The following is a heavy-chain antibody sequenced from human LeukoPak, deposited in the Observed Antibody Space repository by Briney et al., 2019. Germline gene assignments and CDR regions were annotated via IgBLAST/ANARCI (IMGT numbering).Heavy chain of an antibody. CDR2: IKPSSGDA. Sequence: GASVKVSCKASGYSFTAYYIFWVRQAPGQWLEWMGWIKPSSGDAKSAQKFQDRVTITRDSSINTVYMEVTRLTSDDTALYYCVRGGSGWFYNSLDPWGQGTLVTVSS. D-gene: IGHD6-19*01. CDR3: VRGGSGWFYNSLDP. V-gene: IGHV1-2*02. CDR1: GYSFTAYY. J-gene: IGHJ5*02.